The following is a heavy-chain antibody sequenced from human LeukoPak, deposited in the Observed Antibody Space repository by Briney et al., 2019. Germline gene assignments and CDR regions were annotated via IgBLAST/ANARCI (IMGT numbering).Heavy chain of an antibody. Sequence: PGESLRLSCAASGFIFSSSWMYWVRQAPGKGLVCVAHISSDGTTTVYADSVKGRFTISRDNAKNTVFLQMNSLRAEDTAVYYCARVRGGNTRDLDYWGQGTLVTVSS. CDR2: ISSDGTTT. CDR1: GFIFSSSW. J-gene: IGHJ4*02. D-gene: IGHD4-23*01. V-gene: IGHV3-74*01. CDR3: ARVRGGNTRDLDY.